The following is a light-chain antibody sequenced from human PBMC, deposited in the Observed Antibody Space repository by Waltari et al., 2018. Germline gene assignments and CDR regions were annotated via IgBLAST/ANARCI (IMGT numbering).Light chain of an antibody. V-gene: IGKV2-30*01. CDR2: KVS. CDR1: SSPVYSDGNTY. J-gene: IGKJ2*01. Sequence: DVVLTQSPLSLPVTLGQPASISCRSSSSPVYSDGNTYLNWYQQTPGQSPRRLIYKVSSRDSGVPDRFSGSGSGTDFILKISRVEAEDVGVYYCMQGTHWPPVYTFGQGTKLEIK. CDR3: MQGTHWPPVYT.